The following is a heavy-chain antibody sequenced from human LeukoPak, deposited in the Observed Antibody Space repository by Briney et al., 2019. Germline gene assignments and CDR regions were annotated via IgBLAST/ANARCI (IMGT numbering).Heavy chain of an antibody. V-gene: IGHV4-30-4*01. CDR3: ARHRGENAFDI. CDR2: IYYIGST. J-gene: IGHJ3*02. Sequence: SETLSLTCNVSGASMNRDNQFWSWIRQPPGKGLEWIGYIYYIGSTDYNPSLKSRVTISVDTSKNQYSLKLSSVNAADTAVYYCARHRGENAFDIWGHGTMVTVSS. D-gene: IGHD3-10*01. CDR1: GASMNRDNQF.